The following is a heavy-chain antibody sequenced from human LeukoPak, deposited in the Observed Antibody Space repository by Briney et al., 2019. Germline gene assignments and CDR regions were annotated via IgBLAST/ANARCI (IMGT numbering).Heavy chain of an antibody. J-gene: IGHJ4*02. D-gene: IGHD4-17*01. Sequence: PGGSLRLSCAASGFTFSSYAMHWVRQAPGKGLEWAAVISYDGSNKYYADSVKGRFTISRDNSKNTLYLQMNSLRAEDTAVYYCAGSKTTVMHFDYWGQGTLVTVSS. CDR2: ISYDGSNK. CDR1: GFTFSSYA. CDR3: AGSKTTVMHFDY. V-gene: IGHV3-30*04.